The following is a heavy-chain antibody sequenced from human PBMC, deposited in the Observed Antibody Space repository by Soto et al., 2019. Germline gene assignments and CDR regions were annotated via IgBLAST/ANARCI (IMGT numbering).Heavy chain of an antibody. V-gene: IGHV1-46*03. Sequence: ASVKVSCKASGYTFTSYYMHWVRQAPGQGLEWMGIINPSGGSTSYAQKFQGRVTMTRGTSTSTVYMELSSLRSEDTAVYYCARESYYDFWSGYYPSAPNYYYMDVWGKGTTVTVSS. CDR1: GYTFTSYY. D-gene: IGHD3-3*01. CDR2: INPSGGST. J-gene: IGHJ6*03. CDR3: ARESYYDFWSGYYPSAPNYYYMDV.